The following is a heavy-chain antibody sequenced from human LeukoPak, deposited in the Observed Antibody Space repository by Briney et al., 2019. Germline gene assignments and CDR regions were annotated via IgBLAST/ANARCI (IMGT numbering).Heavy chain of an antibody. CDR2: IYHSGST. CDR3: ARRERITIFGVVIIGVIDY. CDR1: GYSISSGYY. D-gene: IGHD3-3*01. Sequence: SETLSLTCAVSGYSISSGYYWGWIRQPPGKGLEWIGSIYHSGSTYYNPSLKSRVTISVDTSKNQFSLKLSSVTAADMAVYYCARRERITIFGVVIIGVIDYWGQGTLVTVSS. V-gene: IGHV4-38-2*01. J-gene: IGHJ4*02.